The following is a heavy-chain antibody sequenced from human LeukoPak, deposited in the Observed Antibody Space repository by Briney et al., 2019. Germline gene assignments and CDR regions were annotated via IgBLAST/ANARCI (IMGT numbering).Heavy chain of an antibody. Sequence: PSETLSLTCTVSGGSISSGDYYWSWIRQPPGKGLEWIGYIYYSGSTYYNPSLKTPVTISVDTSKNQFSLKLSSVTAADTAVYYCARGGAARPNYFDYWGQGTLVTVSS. CDR1: GGSISSGDYY. V-gene: IGHV4-30-4*08. CDR3: ARGGAARPNYFDY. D-gene: IGHD6-6*01. CDR2: IYYSGST. J-gene: IGHJ4*02.